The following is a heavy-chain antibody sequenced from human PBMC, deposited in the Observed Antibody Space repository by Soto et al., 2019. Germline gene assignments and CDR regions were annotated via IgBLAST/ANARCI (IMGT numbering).Heavy chain of an antibody. D-gene: IGHD6-13*01. V-gene: IGHV4-59*11. J-gene: IGHJ4*02. CDR1: GGSINNHY. CDR3: ARGRRLIAAAGTDNYFDY. CDR2: IYYSGTT. Sequence: PSETLSLTCTVSGGSINNHYWSWIRQPPGKGLEWIGDIYYSGTTNYNPSLKGRVTISVDTSKNQFSLKLSSVTAADTAVYYCARGRRLIAAAGTDNYFDYWGQGTLVTVSS.